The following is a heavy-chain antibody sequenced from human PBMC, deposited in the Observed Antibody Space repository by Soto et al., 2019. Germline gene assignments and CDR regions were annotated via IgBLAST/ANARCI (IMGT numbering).Heavy chain of an antibody. V-gene: IGHV1-8*01. Sequence: QVQLVQSGAEVKEPGASLKISCQASGYTLTTYDISWVRQATGQGLEWMGWMNPKTGKAGYVQKFQGRVTMTSNTSSRTAYLEVSSLRSEDTAVFFCVRGPYSGFAYWRQGTLVTVSS. CDR2: MNPKTGKA. D-gene: IGHD5-12*01. J-gene: IGHJ4*02. CDR3: VRGPYSGFAY. CDR1: GYTLTTYD.